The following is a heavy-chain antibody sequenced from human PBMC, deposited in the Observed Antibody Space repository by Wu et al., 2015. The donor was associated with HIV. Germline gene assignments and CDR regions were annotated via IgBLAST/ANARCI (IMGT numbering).Heavy chain of an antibody. V-gene: IGHV1-2*02. CDR3: ARAPLDYGDYYYYYGMDV. D-gene: IGHD4-17*01. CDR2: INPNSGGT. CDR1: GYTFTGYY. Sequence: QVQLVQSGAEVKKPGASVKVSCKASGYTFTGYYMHWVRQAPGQGLEWMGWINPNSGGTNYAQKFQGRVTMTRDTSISTAYMELSRLRSDDTAVYYCARAPLDYGDYYYYYGMDVWGQGTTVTVSS. J-gene: IGHJ6*02.